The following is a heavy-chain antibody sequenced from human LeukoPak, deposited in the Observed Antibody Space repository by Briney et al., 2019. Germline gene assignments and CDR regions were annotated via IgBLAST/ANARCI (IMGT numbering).Heavy chain of an antibody. CDR1: GYTFSDYY. Sequence: GASVKVSCKASGYTFSDYYLHWVRQAPGQGLEWMGWINPNSGGTNYAQKFQGRVTMTRDTSISTAYMELSRLRSDDTAVYYCARGTTIFGVVIIRFDPWGQGTLVTVSS. V-gene: IGHV1-2*02. J-gene: IGHJ5*02. CDR3: ARGTTIFGVVIIRFDP. D-gene: IGHD3-3*01. CDR2: INPNSGGT.